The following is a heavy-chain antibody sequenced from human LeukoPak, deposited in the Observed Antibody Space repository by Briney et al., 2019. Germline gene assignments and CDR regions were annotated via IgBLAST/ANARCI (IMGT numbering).Heavy chain of an antibody. D-gene: IGHD3-9*01. J-gene: IGHJ4*02. CDR3: AKRGGYDILTGPPSPFDY. CDR2: ISGSGGST. V-gene: IGHV3-23*01. Sequence: GGSLRLSCAASGFTFSSYAMSRVRQAPGKGLEWVSAISGSGGSTYYADSVKGRFTISRDNSKNTLYLQMNSLRAEDTAVYYCAKRGGYDILTGPPSPFDYWGQGTLVTVSS. CDR1: GFTFSSYA.